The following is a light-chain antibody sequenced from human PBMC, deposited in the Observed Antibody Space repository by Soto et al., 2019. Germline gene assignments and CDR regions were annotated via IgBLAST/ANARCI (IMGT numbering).Light chain of an antibody. CDR2: DAS. J-gene: IGKJ5*01. CDR1: QSMNTW. V-gene: IGKV1-5*01. CDR3: QQYNNWPPIT. Sequence: DIQMTQSPSTLSGSVGDRVTITCRASQSMNTWLAWYQQKPGKAPKLLISDASTLGSGVPSRFSGSGSGTEFTLTIRSLQPEDFAVYYCQQYNNWPPITFGQGTRLEIK.